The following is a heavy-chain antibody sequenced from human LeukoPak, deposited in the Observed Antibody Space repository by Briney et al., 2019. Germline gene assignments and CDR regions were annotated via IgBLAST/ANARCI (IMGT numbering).Heavy chain of an antibody. D-gene: IGHD6-19*01. CDR1: GFTFSSYA. J-gene: IGHJ4*02. V-gene: IGHV3-23*01. CDR3: AKVRLGYSSGWYGY. Sequence: GGSLRLSCAASGFTFSSYAMSWVRQAPGKGLELDSAISGSGGSTYYADSVKGRFTISRDNSKNTLYLQMNSLRAEDTAVYYCAKVRLGYSSGWYGYWGQGTLVTVSS. CDR2: ISGSGGST.